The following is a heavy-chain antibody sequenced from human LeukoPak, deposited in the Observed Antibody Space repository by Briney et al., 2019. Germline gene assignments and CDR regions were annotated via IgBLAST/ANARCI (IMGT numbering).Heavy chain of an antibody. D-gene: IGHD3-9*01. V-gene: IGHV3-23*01. CDR2: ISGSGGST. J-gene: IGHJ4*02. Sequence: GGSLRPSCAASGFTFSSYGMSWVRQAPGKGLEWVSAISGSGGSTYYADSVKGRFTISRDNSKNTLYLQMNSLRAEDTAVYYCAKQPTYYDILTGMVLSNYYFDYWGQGTLVTVSS. CDR3: AKQPTYYDILTGMVLSNYYFDY. CDR1: GFTFSSYG.